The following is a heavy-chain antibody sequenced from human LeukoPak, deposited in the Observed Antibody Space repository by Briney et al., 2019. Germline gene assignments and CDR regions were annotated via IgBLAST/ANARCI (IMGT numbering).Heavy chain of an antibody. Sequence: GASVKVSCKASGYTFTCYYMHWGRQAPGQGLEWMGWINPNSGGTNYAQKFQGRVTMTRDTSISTAYMELSRLRSDDTAVYYCARGDCSSTSCYFLYGMDVWGQGTTVTVSS. CDR2: INPNSGGT. CDR3: ARGDCSSTSCYFLYGMDV. V-gene: IGHV1-2*02. J-gene: IGHJ6*02. CDR1: GYTFTCYY. D-gene: IGHD2-2*01.